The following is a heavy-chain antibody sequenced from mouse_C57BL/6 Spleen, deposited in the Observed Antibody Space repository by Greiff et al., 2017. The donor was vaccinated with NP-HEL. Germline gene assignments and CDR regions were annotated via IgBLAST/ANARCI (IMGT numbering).Heavy chain of an antibody. V-gene: IGHV10-1*01. CDR2: IRSKSNNYAT. CDR3: VRLYYGSSYGYFDV. CDR1: GFSFNTYA. J-gene: IGHJ1*03. Sequence: EVKLVESGGGLVQPKGSLKLSCAASGFSFNTYAMNWVRQAPGKGLEWVARIRSKSNNYATYYDDSVKDRFTISRDDSESMLYLQMNNLKTEDTAMYYCVRLYYGSSYGYFDVWGTGTTVTVSS. D-gene: IGHD1-1*01.